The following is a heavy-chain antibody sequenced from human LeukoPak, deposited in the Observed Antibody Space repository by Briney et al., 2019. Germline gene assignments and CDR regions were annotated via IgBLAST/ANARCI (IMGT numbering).Heavy chain of an antibody. CDR3: AKDGAPGYSSGWFSIDY. J-gene: IGHJ4*02. CDR1: GFTFSSYA. Sequence: GGSLRLSCAASGFTFSSYAMSWVRQAPGKGLEWVSAISGSGGSTYYADSVKGRFTISRDNSKNTLNLQMNSLRAEDTAVYYCAKDGAPGYSSGWFSIDYWGQGTLVTVSS. CDR2: ISGSGGST. V-gene: IGHV3-23*01. D-gene: IGHD6-19*01.